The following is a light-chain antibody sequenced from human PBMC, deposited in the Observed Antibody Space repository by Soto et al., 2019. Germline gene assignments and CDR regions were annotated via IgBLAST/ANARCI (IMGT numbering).Light chain of an antibody. Sequence: DIQMTQSPSTLSASVGDRVTITCRASQSIIGYLAWYQQKPGKAPKLLIYDASNLESGVPSRFSGSGSGTEFTFTISSLQYEDDGIVYCLQNNDWPLRTFGQGTRLEIK. V-gene: IGKV1-5*01. J-gene: IGKJ5*01. CDR2: DAS. CDR1: QSIIGY. CDR3: LQNNDWPLRT.